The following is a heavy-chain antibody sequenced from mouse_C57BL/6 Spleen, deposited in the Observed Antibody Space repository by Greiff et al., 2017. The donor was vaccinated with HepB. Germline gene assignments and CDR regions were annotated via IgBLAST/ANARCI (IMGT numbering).Heavy chain of an antibody. V-gene: IGHV3-5*01. J-gene: IGHJ1*03. CDR1: GISITTGNYR. CDR3: ARITGYWYFDV. Sequence: VQLKESGPGLVKPSQTVFLTCTVTGISITTGNYRWSWIRQFPGNKLEWIGYIYYSGTITYKPSLTSRTTITRDTPKTQFFLEMNSLTAEDTATDYCARITGYWYFDVWGTGTTVTVSS. D-gene: IGHD1-3*01. CDR2: IYYSGTI.